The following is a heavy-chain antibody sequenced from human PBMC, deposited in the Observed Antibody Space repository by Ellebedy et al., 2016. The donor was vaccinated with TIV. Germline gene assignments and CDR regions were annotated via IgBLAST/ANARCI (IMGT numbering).Heavy chain of an antibody. V-gene: IGHV3-66*01. J-gene: IGHJ5*02. Sequence: PGGSLRPSCEGFRFTFSSNSMTWVRQAPGKGLEWASGIAGGGKTFYADSVKGRFTISRDNSKNTVFLQMNSLRPEDTAVYYCAAWLRFGNLVPFDPWGQGTLVTVSS. CDR3: AAWLRFGNLVPFDP. D-gene: IGHD3-10*01. CDR2: IAGGGKT. CDR1: RFTFSSNS.